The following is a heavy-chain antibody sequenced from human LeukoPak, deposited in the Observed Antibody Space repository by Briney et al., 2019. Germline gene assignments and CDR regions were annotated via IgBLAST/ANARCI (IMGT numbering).Heavy chain of an antibody. CDR2: ISSSSSTI. Sequence: GGSLRLSCAASGFTFSSYSMNWVRQAPGKGLEWVSYISSSSSTIYYADSVKGRFTISRDNSKNTLYLQMNSLRAEDTAVYYCARGATTLFDYWGQGTLVTVSS. J-gene: IGHJ4*02. CDR3: ARGATTLFDY. CDR1: GFTFSSYS. D-gene: IGHD1-26*01. V-gene: IGHV3-48*01.